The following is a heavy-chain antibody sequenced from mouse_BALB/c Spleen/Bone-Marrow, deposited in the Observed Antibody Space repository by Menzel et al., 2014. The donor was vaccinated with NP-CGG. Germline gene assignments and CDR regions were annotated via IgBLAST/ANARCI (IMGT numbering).Heavy chain of an antibody. CDR1: GYTFTDYA. Sequence: QVQLKHSGAELVRPGVSVKISCKGSGYTFTDYAMHWVKQSHAKSLEWIGVISTYYGDASYNQKFNDKAKMTVDKSSSTAYMELARLTSEDSDIYYCARSGGYDYFDYWGQGTTLTVSS. CDR2: ISTYYGDA. V-gene: IGHV1-67*01. D-gene: IGHD2-2*01. J-gene: IGHJ2*01. CDR3: ARSGGYDYFDY.